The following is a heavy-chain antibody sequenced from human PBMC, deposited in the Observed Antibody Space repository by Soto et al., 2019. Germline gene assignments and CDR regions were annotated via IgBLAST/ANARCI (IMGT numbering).Heavy chain of an antibody. V-gene: IGHV1-18*01. J-gene: IGHJ4*02. CDR3: ARVDYDFWSGYYKYYFDY. Sequence: GASVKVSCKASVYTFTSYGISWVRQAPGQGLEWMGWISAYNGNTNYAQKLQGRVTMTTDTSTSTAYMELRSLRSDDTAVYYCARVDYDFWSGYYKYYFDYWGQGTLVTVSS. CDR1: VYTFTSYG. D-gene: IGHD3-3*01. CDR2: ISAYNGNT.